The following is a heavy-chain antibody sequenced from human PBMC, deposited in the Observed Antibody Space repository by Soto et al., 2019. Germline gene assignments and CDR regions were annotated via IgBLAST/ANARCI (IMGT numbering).Heavy chain of an antibody. CDR2: IYYSGST. V-gene: IGHV4-39*01. D-gene: IGHD3-10*01. CDR1: GGSISSSSYY. J-gene: IGHJ6*02. Sequence: SETLSLTCTVSGGSISSSSYYWGWIRQPPGKGLEWIGSIYYSGSTYYNPSLKSRVTISVDTSKNQFSLKLSSVTAADTAVYYCARHSPEGSGWFAYSYYGMDVWGQGTTVTVSS. CDR3: ARHSPEGSGWFAYSYYGMDV.